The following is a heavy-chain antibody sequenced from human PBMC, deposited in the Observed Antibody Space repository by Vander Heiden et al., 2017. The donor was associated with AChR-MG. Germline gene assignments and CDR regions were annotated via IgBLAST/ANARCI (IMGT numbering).Heavy chain of an antibody. Sequence: QVQLVQSGAEVKKPGSSVKVSCKASGGPFSSSAISGVRRAPGQGLGWMGGIIPIFGTANYAQKFQGRVTITADESTSTAYMELSSLRSEDTAVYYCARDWMATTQGYYYYGMDVWGQGTTVTVSS. CDR2: IIPIFGTA. J-gene: IGHJ6*02. V-gene: IGHV1-69*01. CDR3: ARDWMATTQGYYYYGMDV. CDR1: GGPFSSSA. D-gene: IGHD5-12*01.